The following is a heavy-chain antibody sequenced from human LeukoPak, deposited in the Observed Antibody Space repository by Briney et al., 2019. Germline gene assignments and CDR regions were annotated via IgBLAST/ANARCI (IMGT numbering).Heavy chain of an antibody. Sequence: GGSLRLSCAASGFTFSNHGMNWVRQAPGKGLEWVSGISPSGDITYYVDSVKGRFTISRDNSKNTVYLQMNSLRDEDTAVYYCARDWYHAIDYWGQGTLVTVSS. CDR2: ISPSGDIT. CDR3: ARDWYHAIDY. D-gene: IGHD2-2*01. CDR1: GFTFSNHG. J-gene: IGHJ4*02. V-gene: IGHV3-23*01.